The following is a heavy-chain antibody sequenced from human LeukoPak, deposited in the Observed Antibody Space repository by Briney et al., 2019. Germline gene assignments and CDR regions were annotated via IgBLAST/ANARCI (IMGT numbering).Heavy chain of an antibody. CDR3: GWSPNTFYLDY. D-gene: IGHD2-15*01. Sequence: ASVKVSCKASGYTFTGYYIHWVRQAPGQGLEWMGWINPNSGGTNSAQKFQGRVTMTRDTSISTAYMELSRLQSDDTAVYYCGWSPNTFYLDYWGQGTLVTVSP. J-gene: IGHJ4*02. CDR2: INPNSGGT. V-gene: IGHV1-2*02. CDR1: GYTFTGYY.